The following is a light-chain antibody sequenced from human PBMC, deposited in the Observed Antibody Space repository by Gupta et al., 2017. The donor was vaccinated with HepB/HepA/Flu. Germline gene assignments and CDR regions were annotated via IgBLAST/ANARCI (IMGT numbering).Light chain of an antibody. J-gene: IGKJ4*02. CDR3: QQRSNWPPLT. CDR1: QSVSSY. CDR2: DAS. Sequence: ELVLTQSPATLSLSPGERANLSCTARQSVSSYLAWYQQKPGQAPKLLIYDASNRATGIPARCSGSGSGTDFTLTISSLEPEDFAVYYCQQRSNWPPLTFGGGTKVEIK. V-gene: IGKV3-11*01.